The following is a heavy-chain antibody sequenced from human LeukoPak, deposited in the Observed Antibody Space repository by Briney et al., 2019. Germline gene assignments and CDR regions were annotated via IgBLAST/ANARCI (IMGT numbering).Heavy chain of an antibody. V-gene: IGHV4-59*01. CDR2: IYYSGST. J-gene: IGHJ6*02. CDR3: ARGTTVTTPYYYYGMDV. D-gene: IGHD4-17*01. Sequence: SETLSLTCTVSGGSISSYYWGWIRQPPGKGLEWIGYIYYSGSTNYNPSLKSRVTISVDTSRDQFSLKLSSVTAADTAVYYCARGTTVTTPYYYYGMDVWGQGTTVTVSS. CDR1: GGSISSYY.